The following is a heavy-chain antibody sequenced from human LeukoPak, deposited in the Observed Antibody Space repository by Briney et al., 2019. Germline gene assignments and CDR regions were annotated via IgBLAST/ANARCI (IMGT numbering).Heavy chain of an antibody. V-gene: IGHV3-23*01. CDR3: VKYTGDSILVRFDY. J-gene: IGHJ4*02. CDR1: GFTFSSYA. D-gene: IGHD2-21*02. CDR2: ISGSGSGT. Sequence: GGSLRLSCAASGFTFSSYAMTWVRQAPGKGLEWVSGISGSGSGTYSADSVKGRFTISRDNSKTTLYLQMNSLRAEDAALYYCVKYTGDSILVRFDYWGQGTLVTASS.